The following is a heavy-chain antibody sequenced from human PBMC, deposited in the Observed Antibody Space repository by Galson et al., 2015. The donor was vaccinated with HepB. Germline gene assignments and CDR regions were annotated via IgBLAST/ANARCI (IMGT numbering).Heavy chain of an antibody. J-gene: IGHJ3*02. CDR3: ARAIYGDWGGDAFDS. CDR2: IKQDGSEK. V-gene: IGHV3-7*01. Sequence: SLRLSCAASGFTFSNFWMSWVRQAPGKGLEWVANIKQDGSEKHYVDSVKGRFTISRDNVKNSLYLQMSSLRDEDTAVYYCARAIYGDWGGDAFDSGGQGAMVTASS. D-gene: IGHD4-17*01. CDR1: GFTFSNFW.